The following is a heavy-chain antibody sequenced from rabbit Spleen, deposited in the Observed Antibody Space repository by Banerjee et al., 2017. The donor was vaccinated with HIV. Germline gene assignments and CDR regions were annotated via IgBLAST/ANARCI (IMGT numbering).Heavy chain of an antibody. CDR1: GFSFSNKAE. V-gene: IGHV1S45*01. CDR3: ARDLTGVIGWNFGW. Sequence: QEQLVESGGGLVQLEGSLKLSCTAYGFSFSNKAEMCWVRKAPGKGLEWIACINAITGKAVSPNRARGQPAFYKSSSTTVTLQMTRLTAAATATYFCARDLTGVIGWNFGWWGPPTLVTV. J-gene: IGHJ4*01. D-gene: IGHD1-1*01. CDR2: INAITGKA.